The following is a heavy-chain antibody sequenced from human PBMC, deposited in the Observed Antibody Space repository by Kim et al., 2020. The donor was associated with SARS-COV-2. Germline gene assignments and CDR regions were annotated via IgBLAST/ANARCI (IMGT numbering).Heavy chain of an antibody. D-gene: IGHD3-16*01. J-gene: IGHJ4*01. V-gene: IGHV3-23*01. CDR1: EFTFMIYA. Sequence: GGSLRLSCAASEFTFMIYAMTWVRQAPGKGLEWVSSITASGRDTYYADSVKGRFSVSRDTSKDILYLQWNNLRGEDTAVYYGAKELGSNTLDYFDSWG. CDR2: ITASGRDT. CDR3: AKELGSNTLDYFDS.